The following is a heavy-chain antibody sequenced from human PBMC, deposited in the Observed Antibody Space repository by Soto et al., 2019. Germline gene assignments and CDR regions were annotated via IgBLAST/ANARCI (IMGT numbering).Heavy chain of an antibody. Sequence: QVQLQESGPGLVKPSGTLSLTCAVSGGSISSSDWWSWVRQPPGKGLEWIGEIYHGGSTKYNPSLKSRVTLSVDKSQNQLSLKLSSVTAADTAVYYCARGSYDILTGPTYDWGQGTLVTVSS. D-gene: IGHD3-9*01. J-gene: IGHJ4*02. V-gene: IGHV4-4*02. CDR3: ARGSYDILTGPTYD. CDR1: GGSISSSDW. CDR2: IYHGGST.